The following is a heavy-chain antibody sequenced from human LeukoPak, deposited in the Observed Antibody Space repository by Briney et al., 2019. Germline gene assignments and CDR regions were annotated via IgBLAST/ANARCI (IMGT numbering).Heavy chain of an antibody. Sequence: GGSLRLSCAVSGFTFSNYWMNWVRQAPGKGLDWVSIIFSDDRTFYADPVKGRFTISRDNSKNTLNLQMSSLRRDDSAVYYCASPHGARWGQGVLVTVSS. CDR3: ASPHGAR. CDR1: GFTFSNYW. J-gene: IGHJ4*02. V-gene: IGHV3-66*01. CDR2: IFSDDRT.